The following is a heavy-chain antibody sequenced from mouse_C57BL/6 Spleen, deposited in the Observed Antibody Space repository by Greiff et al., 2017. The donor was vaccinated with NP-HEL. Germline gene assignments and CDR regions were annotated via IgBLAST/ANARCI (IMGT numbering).Heavy chain of an antibody. D-gene: IGHD2-10*01. CDR2: IYPGSGNT. CDR3: AREETYYGNRRYYAMDY. CDR1: GYTFTDYY. J-gene: IGHJ4*01. Sequence: QVQLQQSGAELVRPGASVKLSCKASGYTFTDYYINWVKQRPGQGLEWIARIYPGSGNTYYNEKFKGKATLTAEKSSSTAYMQLSSLTSEDSAVYFCAREETYYGNRRYYAMDYWGQGTSVTVSS. V-gene: IGHV1-76*01.